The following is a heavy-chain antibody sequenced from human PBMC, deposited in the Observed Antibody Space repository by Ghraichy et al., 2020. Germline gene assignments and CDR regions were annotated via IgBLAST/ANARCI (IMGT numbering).Heavy chain of an antibody. CDR3: VRSESD. CDR1: GFTFSDYF. J-gene: IGHJ4*02. Sequence: GGSLRLSCAASGFTFSDYFMDWFRQAPGKGLEWVARSRNKARSYTTEYAASVKGRFTISRDDAKKSLYLQMNSLEADDTAVYYCVRSESDWGQGTLVTVSS. D-gene: IGHD3-10*01. V-gene: IGHV3-72*01. CDR2: SRNKARSYTT.